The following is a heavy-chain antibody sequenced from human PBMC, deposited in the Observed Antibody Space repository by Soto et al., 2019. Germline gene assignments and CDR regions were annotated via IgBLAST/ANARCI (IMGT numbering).Heavy chain of an antibody. D-gene: IGHD4-17*01. CDR3: ARGIKYGDYSRGFDP. V-gene: IGHV1-8*01. CDR2: MNPNSGST. CDR1: GYTFTSYD. J-gene: IGHJ5*02. Sequence: QVQLVQSGAEVKKPGASVKVSCKASGYTFTSYDINWVRQATGQGLEYLGWMNPNSGSTGYVQKLKGRLTMTRDTSMSTVYMELSRRRSEDTAVYYWARGIKYGDYSRGFDPWGQGTLVTVSS.